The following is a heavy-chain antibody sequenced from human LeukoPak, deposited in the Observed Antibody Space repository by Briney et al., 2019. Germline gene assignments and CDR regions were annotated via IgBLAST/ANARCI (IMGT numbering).Heavy chain of an antibody. V-gene: IGHV3-53*01. CDR2: IYSGGST. J-gene: IGHJ4*02. Sequence: PGGSLRLSCAASGFSFSSFSMNWVRQAPGKGLEWVSVIYSGGSTYYADSVKGRFTISRDNSKNTLYLQMSSLRAEDTAMYYCARNKDSGSGNDLDYWGQGTLVTVSS. D-gene: IGHD3-10*01. CDR1: GFSFSSFS. CDR3: ARNKDSGSGNDLDY.